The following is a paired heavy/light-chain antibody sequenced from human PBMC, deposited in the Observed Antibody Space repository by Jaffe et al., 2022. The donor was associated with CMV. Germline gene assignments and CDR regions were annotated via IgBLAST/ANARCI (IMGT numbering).Light chain of an antibody. CDR2: DAS. V-gene: IGKV3-11*01. J-gene: IGKJ2*01. Sequence: EIVLTQSPAILSLSPGERATLSCRASQSVSTFLAWYQQRPGQAPRLLIYDASNRATGIPARFSGSGSGADFTLTISSLEPEDFAVYYCQHRSDWPPLYTFGQGTKVEI. CDR1: QSVSTF. CDR3: QHRSDWPPLYT.
Heavy chain of an antibody. CDR2: IDWDDGK. Sequence: VTLRESGPALVKPTQTLTLTCSVSGLSLNSTTMCVSWVRQPPGRALEWLALIDWDDGKYYSTSLRARLTISKDAFNNQVVLTMATVDPEDTATYYCARTCSASVGGPGVLAGGPKTFYAYHGMDVWGQGTTVIVS. V-gene: IGHV2-70*20. D-gene: IGHD2-8*01. CDR3: ARTCSASVGGPGVLAGGPKTFYAYHGMDV. CDR1: GLSLNSTTMC. J-gene: IGHJ6*02.